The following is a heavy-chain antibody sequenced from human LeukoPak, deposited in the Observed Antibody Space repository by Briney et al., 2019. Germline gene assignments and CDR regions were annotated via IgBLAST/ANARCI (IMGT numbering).Heavy chain of an antibody. Sequence: GASVKVSCKASGYTFTSYAMNWVRQAPGQGLEWMGWINTNTGNPTYAQGFTGRFVFSLDTSVSTAYLQISSLKADDTAVYYCARALSYCSSTSCEKAYYYYYMDVWGKGTTVTVSS. D-gene: IGHD2-2*01. CDR1: GYTFTSYA. J-gene: IGHJ6*03. V-gene: IGHV7-4-1*02. CDR3: ARALSYCSSTSCEKAYYYYYMDV. CDR2: INTNTGNP.